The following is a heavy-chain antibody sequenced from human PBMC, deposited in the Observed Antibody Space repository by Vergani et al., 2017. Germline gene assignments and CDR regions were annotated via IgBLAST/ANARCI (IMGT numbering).Heavy chain of an antibody. V-gene: IGHV5-51*01. D-gene: IGHD5-12*01. CDR2: IHPADSDT. CDR1: GYSFTNYW. J-gene: IGHJ4*02. Sequence: EVQLVQSGAEVKKPGESLKISCQISGYSFTNYWIGWVRQMPGKGLEWMGIIHPADSDTRYSPSFQGQVTISVGKSISTAYLQRSSLRASDSAMYYCARLYGRDSGGSKYFDYWGQGTLGTVSS. CDR3: ARLYGRDSGGSKYFDY.